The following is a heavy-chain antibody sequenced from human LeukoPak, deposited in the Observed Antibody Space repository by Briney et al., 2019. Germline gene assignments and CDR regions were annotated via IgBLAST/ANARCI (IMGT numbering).Heavy chain of an antibody. V-gene: IGHV3-48*03. D-gene: IGHD1-26*01. CDR1: GFIFSIYE. CDR2: ISSSGNII. CDR3: ARGKLGDNFDH. J-gene: IGHJ4*02. Sequence: GGSLRLSCAASGFIFSIYEMNWVRQAPGKGLEWVSYISSSGNIIYYADSVKGRFTISRDNAKNSLYLQMNSLRAEDTAVYYCARGKLGDNFDHWGQGTLVTVSS.